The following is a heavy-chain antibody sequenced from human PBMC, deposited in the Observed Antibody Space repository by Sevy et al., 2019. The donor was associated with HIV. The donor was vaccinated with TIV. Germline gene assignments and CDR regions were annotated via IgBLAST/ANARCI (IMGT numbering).Heavy chain of an antibody. J-gene: IGHJ4*02. CDR3: ATELALVVWPKFLGAPWPLDY. V-gene: IGHV3-30*03. D-gene: IGHD1-26*01. CDR2: ISYAGRNK. Sequence: GGSLRLSCAASGLTFSNYGIHWVRQALGKGLEWVAFISYAGRNKFYADSVQGRFTIFTDNSKNTLYLQMNSLRPGDTAVYYCATELALVVWPKFLGAPWPLDYWGQGTLVTVSS. CDR1: GLTFSNYG.